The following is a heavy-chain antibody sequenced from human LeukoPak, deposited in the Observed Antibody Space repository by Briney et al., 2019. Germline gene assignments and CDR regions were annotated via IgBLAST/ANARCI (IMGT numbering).Heavy chain of an antibody. V-gene: IGHV4-59*01. CDR2: IYYSGNT. J-gene: IGHJ4*02. Sequence: SETLSLTCTVSGDSISTYYWTWIRQPPGKGLEWIGYIYYSGNTNYSPSLKSRITISIDTSKNQFSLKLSSVTAADTAVYFCARSREVAALWSPFDYWGQGTLVTVSS. CDR3: ARSREVAALWSPFDY. CDR1: GDSISTYY. D-gene: IGHD6-19*01.